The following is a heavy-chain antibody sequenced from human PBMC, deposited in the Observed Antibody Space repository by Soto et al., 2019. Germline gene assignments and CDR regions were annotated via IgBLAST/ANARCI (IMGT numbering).Heavy chain of an antibody. CDR3: ARLKVAAPMRYYYYGMDV. D-gene: IGHD2-15*01. CDR1: GYSFTSYW. Sequence: GESLKISCKGSGYSFTSYWIGWVRQMPGKGLEWMGIIYPGDSDTRYSPSFQGQVTISADKSISTAYLQWSSLKASDTAMYYCARLKVAAPMRYYYYGMDVWGQGTTVTVSS. J-gene: IGHJ6*02. V-gene: IGHV5-51*01. CDR2: IYPGDSDT.